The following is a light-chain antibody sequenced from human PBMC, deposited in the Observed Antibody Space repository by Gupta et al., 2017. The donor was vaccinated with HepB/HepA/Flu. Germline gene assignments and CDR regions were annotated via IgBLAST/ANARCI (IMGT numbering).Light chain of an antibody. V-gene: IGKV1-39*01. CDR2: AAS. Sequence: DIQMTQSPSSLSASVGDRVTITCRASQSISSYLNWYQQKPGKAPKLLIYAASRLQSAVPSRFSGSGSGTDFTLTISRLQPEDFATYYCQQCDSTPLTFGGGTKVEIK. CDR1: QSISSY. CDR3: QQCDSTPLT. J-gene: IGKJ4*01.